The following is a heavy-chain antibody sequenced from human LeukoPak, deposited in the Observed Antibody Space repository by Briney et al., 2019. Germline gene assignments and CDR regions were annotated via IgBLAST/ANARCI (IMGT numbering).Heavy chain of an antibody. CDR2: ISGSGGNT. Sequence: SSSSYYWGWIRQPPGKGLEWVSHISGSGGNTYYADSVEGRFTISGDNSKNTMYLQMNSLRAEDTAVYYCAKSRSGAFDIWGQGTMVTVSS. V-gene: IGHV3-23*01. J-gene: IGHJ3*02. CDR1: SSSSYY. CDR3: AKSRSGAFDI.